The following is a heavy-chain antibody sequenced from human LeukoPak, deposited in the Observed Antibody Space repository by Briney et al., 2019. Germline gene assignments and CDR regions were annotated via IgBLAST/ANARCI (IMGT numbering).Heavy chain of an antibody. Sequence: SETLSLTCTVSGGSISSSSYYWGWIRQPPGKGLEWIGSIYYRGSTYYNPSLKSRVTISVDTSKNQFSLKLSSATAADTAVYYCARQHSSSWSDWFDPWGQGTLVTVSS. J-gene: IGHJ5*02. CDR3: ARQHSSSWSDWFDP. CDR2: IYYRGST. V-gene: IGHV4-39*01. D-gene: IGHD6-13*01. CDR1: GGSISSSSYY.